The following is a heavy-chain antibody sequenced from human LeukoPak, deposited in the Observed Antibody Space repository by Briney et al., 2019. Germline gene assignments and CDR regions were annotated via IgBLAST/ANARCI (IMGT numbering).Heavy chain of an antibody. CDR3: AKDDSSGYYYLYYFDY. CDR1: GFTFSSYA. V-gene: IGHV3-23*01. CDR2: ISGSGGST. J-gene: IGHJ4*02. Sequence: GGSLRLSCAASGFTFSSYAMSWVRQAPGKGLEWVSAISGSGGSTYYADSVKGRFTISRDNSKNTLYLQTNSLRAEDTAVYYCAKDDSSGYYYLYYFDYWGQGTLVTVSS. D-gene: IGHD3-22*01.